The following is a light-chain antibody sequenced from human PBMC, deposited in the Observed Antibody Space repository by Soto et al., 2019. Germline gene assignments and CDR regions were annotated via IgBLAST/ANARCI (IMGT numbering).Light chain of an antibody. V-gene: IGKV1-39*01. CDR3: QQSYATPYT. Sequence: DIQMTQSPSSLSASVGDRVTITCRASQSISSYLNWYQQIPGKAPKLLIYAASTLQSGVPSRFSGSGSETDFTLTIGSLQPEDFVTYYCQQSYATPYTFGQGTKVEIK. CDR1: QSISSY. CDR2: AAS. J-gene: IGKJ2*01.